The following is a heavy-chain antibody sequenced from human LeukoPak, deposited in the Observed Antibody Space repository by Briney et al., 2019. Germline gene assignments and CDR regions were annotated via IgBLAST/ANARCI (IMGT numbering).Heavy chain of an antibody. J-gene: IGHJ4*02. CDR3: ARDENSYGH. CDR2: IYTSGST. D-gene: IGHD5-18*01. CDR1: GGSISSSSYY. V-gene: IGHV4-39*07. Sequence: SETLSLTCTVSGGSISSSSYYWGWIRQPPGKGLEWIGRIYTSGSTNYNPSLKSRVTMSVDTSKNQFSLKLSSVTAADTAVYYCARDENSYGHWGQGTLVTVSS.